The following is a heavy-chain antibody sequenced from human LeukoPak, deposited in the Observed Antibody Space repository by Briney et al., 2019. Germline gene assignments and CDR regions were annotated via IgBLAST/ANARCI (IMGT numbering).Heavy chain of an antibody. CDR1: GYTFTSYA. D-gene: IGHD6-19*01. J-gene: IGHJ4*02. V-gene: IGHV1-3*01. Sequence: RASVKVSCKASGYTFTSYAMHWVRQAPGQRLEWMGWINAGNGNTKYSQKFQGRVTITRDTSASTAYMELSSLRSEDTAVYYCARGGIAVAGISYWGQGTLVTVSS. CDR2: INAGNGNT. CDR3: ARGGIAVAGISY.